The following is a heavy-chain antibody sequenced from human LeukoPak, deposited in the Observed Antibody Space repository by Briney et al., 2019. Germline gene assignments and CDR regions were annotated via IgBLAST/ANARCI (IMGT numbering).Heavy chain of an antibody. J-gene: IGHJ2*01. CDR1: GGTFSTFT. V-gene: IGHV1-69*15. Sequence: ASVKVSCKASGGTFSTFTINWVRQAPGQGLEWMGRIIPIFNSPTYAQKFQGRVTITADESTSTAYMALSSLTSEDTAVYYCADNSIGHFDLWGRGALVTVSS. CDR2: IIPIFNSP. CDR3: ADNSIGHFDL. D-gene: IGHD1-1*01.